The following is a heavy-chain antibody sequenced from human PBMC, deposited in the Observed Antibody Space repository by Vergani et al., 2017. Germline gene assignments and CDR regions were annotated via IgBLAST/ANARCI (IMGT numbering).Heavy chain of an antibody. Sequence: QVQLVQSGAEVKKPGASVKVSCKASGYTFTSYGISWVRQAPGQGLEWMGWISAYNGNTNYAQKLQGRVTMTTDTSTSTAYMELRSLRSDDPAVYYCARDGGELLDYYYYYGMDVWGQGTTVTVSS. CDR3: ARDGGELLDYYYYYGMDV. CDR1: GYTFTSYG. D-gene: IGHD3-10*01. J-gene: IGHJ6*02. V-gene: IGHV1-18*01. CDR2: ISAYNGNT.